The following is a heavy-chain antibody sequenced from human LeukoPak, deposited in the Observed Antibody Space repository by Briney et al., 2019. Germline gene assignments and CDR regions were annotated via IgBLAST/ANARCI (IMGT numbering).Heavy chain of an antibody. V-gene: IGHV1-2*02. D-gene: IGHD2-15*01. Sequence: ASVKVSCKASGYTFTGYYMHWVRQAPGQGLEWMGWINPNSGGTNYAQKFQGRVTMTRDTSISTAYMELSRLRSDDTAVYYCARDYCSGGSCYLTRFDPWGQGTLVTVSS. CDR1: GYTFTGYY. J-gene: IGHJ5*02. CDR2: INPNSGGT. CDR3: ARDYCSGGSCYLTRFDP.